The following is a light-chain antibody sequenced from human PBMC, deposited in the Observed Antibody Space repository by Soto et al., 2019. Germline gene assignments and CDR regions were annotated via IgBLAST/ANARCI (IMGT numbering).Light chain of an antibody. Sequence: DIQMTQSPSSLSASVGDRVTITCRASENIGNHLAWFQQKPGQAPKSLIYGASSLQSGVPSKFSGSGSGTDFTLTITNLQPEDCATYYCQQCNSYPISFGPGTKVHI. J-gene: IGKJ3*01. CDR3: QQCNSYPIS. CDR1: ENIGNH. CDR2: GAS. V-gene: IGKV1-16*02.